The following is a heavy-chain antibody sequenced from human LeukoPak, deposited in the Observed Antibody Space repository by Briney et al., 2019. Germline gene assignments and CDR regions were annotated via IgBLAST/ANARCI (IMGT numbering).Heavy chain of an antibody. J-gene: IGHJ6*02. V-gene: IGHV1-69*04. CDR3: ARGAMVRGVDGMDV. D-gene: IGHD3-10*01. CDR2: IIPILGIA. Sequence: GASVKVSCKASGGTFSSYAISWVRQAPGQGLEWMGRIIPILGIANYAQKFQGRVTITADKSTSTAYMELSSLRSEDTAVYYCARGAMVRGVDGMDVWGQGTTVTVSS. CDR1: GGTFSSYA.